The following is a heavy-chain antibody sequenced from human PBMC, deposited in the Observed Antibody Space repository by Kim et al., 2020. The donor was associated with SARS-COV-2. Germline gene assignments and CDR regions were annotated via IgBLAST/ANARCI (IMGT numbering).Heavy chain of an antibody. Sequence: GGSLRLSCAASGFTFSGYGMNWVRQAPGKGLEWVGSISSSSRNKYYADSVKVIFTISSDKADNSLYLQLNILRAEDTAVDYDDRASYGCDVYY. J-gene: IGHJ6*03. CDR1: GFTFSGYG. CDR2: ISSSSRNK. D-gene: IGHD3-16*01. CDR3: DRASYGCDVYY. V-gene: IGHV3-21*01.